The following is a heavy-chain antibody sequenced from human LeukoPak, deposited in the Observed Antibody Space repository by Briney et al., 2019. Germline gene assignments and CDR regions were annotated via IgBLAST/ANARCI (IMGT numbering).Heavy chain of an antibody. V-gene: IGHV3-11*05. CDR3: ARDRGGITFGGVIYKPPQLVY. Sequence: PGGSLRLSCAASGFTFSDYYMSWIRQAPGKGLEWVSYISSSSSYTNYADSVKGRFTISRDNAKNSLYLQMNSLRAEDTAVYYCARDRGGITFGGVIYKPPQLVYWGQGTLVTVS. CDR2: ISSSSSYT. J-gene: IGHJ4*02. CDR1: GFTFSDYY. D-gene: IGHD3-16*02.